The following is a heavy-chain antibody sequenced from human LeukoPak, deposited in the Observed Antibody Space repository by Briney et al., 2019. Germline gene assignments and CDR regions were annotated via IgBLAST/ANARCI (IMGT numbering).Heavy chain of an antibody. Sequence: GGSLRLSCAASEFTYAMSWVRQAPGKGLEWVSAISGSGGRTYYTDSVKGRFTISRDNSKNTLYLQMNSLRAEDTAVYYCAKVFRKDGDFHLFDYWGQGTLVTVSS. J-gene: IGHJ4*02. CDR2: ISGSGGRT. V-gene: IGHV3-23*01. CDR1: EFTYA. CDR3: AKVFRKDGDFHLFDY. D-gene: IGHD4-17*01.